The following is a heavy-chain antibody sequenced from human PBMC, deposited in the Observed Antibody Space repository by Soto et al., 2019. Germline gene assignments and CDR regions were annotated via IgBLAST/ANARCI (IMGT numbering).Heavy chain of an antibody. V-gene: IGHV3-43*01. Sequence: EVQLVESGGVVVQPGGSLRLSCAASGFTFDDYTMHWVRQAPGKGLEWVSLISWDGGSTYYADSVKGRFTISRDNSKNSLYLQMNSLRTEDTALYYCAKGTSLTEWDYDLYYFDYWGQGTLVTVSS. J-gene: IGHJ4*02. D-gene: IGHD1-26*01. CDR2: ISWDGGST. CDR3: AKGTSLTEWDYDLYYFDY. CDR1: GFTFDDYT.